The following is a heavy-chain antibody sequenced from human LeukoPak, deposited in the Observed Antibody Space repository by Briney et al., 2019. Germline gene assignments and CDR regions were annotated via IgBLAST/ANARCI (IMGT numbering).Heavy chain of an antibody. CDR2: IIPIFGTA. Sequence: GASVKVSCKASGGTFSSYAISWVRQAPGQGLEWMGGIIPIFGTANYAQEFQGRVTITADESTSTAYMELSSLRSEDTAVYYCAQEGGSGSFKLDYWGQGTLVTVSS. J-gene: IGHJ4*02. CDR1: GGTFSSYA. V-gene: IGHV1-69*13. CDR3: AQEGGSGSFKLDY. D-gene: IGHD3-10*01.